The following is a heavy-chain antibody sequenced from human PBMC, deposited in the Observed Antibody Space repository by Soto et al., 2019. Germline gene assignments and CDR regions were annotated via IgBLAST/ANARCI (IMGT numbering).Heavy chain of an antibody. Sequence: PGGSLRLSCAASGFTLSSYSMNWLRQAPGKGLEWISYICGSTTFYADSVNGRFTISRDNAESSVYLQMHSLSAEDTAVYYCTRDKDYAFDYWGQGTLVTVSS. CDR3: TRDKDYAFDY. J-gene: IGHJ4*02. CDR2: ICGSTT. V-gene: IGHV3-48*01. D-gene: IGHD3-16*01. CDR1: GFTLSSYS.